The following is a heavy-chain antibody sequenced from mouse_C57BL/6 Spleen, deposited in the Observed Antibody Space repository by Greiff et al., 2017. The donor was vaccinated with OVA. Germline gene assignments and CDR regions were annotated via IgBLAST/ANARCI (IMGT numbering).Heavy chain of an antibody. J-gene: IGHJ3*01. CDR1: GYSITSGYY. V-gene: IGHV3-6*01. Sequence: DVQLQESGPGLVKPSQSLSLTCSVTGYSITSGYYWNWIRQFPGNKLECMGNISYDGSNNYNPSLKNRISITRDTSKNPFFLKLNSVTTADTATYYCARAGLRVFAYWGQGTLVTVSA. CDR2: ISYDGSN. CDR3: ARAGLRVFAY. D-gene: IGHD3-1*01.